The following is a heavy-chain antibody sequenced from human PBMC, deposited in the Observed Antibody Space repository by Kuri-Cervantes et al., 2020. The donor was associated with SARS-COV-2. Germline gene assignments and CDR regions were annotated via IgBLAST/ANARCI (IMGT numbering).Heavy chain of an antibody. CDR3: AKSWGRHYFDY. J-gene: IGHJ4*02. CDR1: GFTFSGHW. Sequence: GGSLRLSCAASGFTFSGHWIHWVRQAPGKGLEWVSVIYSGGSTYYADSVKGRFTISRDNSKNTLYLQMNSLRAEDTAVYYCAKSWGRHYFDYWGQGTLVTVSS. CDR2: IYSGGST. V-gene: IGHV3-53*01. D-gene: IGHD3-16*01.